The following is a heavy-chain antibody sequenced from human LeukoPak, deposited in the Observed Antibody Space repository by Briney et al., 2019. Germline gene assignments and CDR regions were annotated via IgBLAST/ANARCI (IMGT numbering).Heavy chain of an antibody. CDR2: MSSDGVKT. J-gene: IGHJ4*02. CDR1: GFTFTTCV. V-gene: IGHV3-30*04. Sequence: GTSLRLSCATSGFTFTTCVVHWVRQAPGKGLEWVALMSSDGVKTYYADSVKGRFTISRDRYKDTLYLQMSRLRADDTAVYYCAKDHAGTGRAFEYWGQGTLVTVSS. CDR3: AKDHAGTGRAFEY. D-gene: IGHD1-1*01.